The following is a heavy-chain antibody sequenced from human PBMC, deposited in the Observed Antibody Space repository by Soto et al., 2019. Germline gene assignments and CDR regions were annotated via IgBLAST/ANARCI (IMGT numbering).Heavy chain of an antibody. D-gene: IGHD1-1*01. CDR2: INPSGGST. V-gene: IGHV1-46*03. Sequence: GASVKVSWKASGYTFTSYYMHWVRQAPGQGLEWMGIINPSGGSTSYAQKFQGRVTMTRDTSTSTVYMELSSLRSEDTAVYYCALGEGRTVTTMVFDYWGQRILVTGSS. CDR3: ALGEGRTVTTMVFDY. CDR1: GYTFTSYY. J-gene: IGHJ4*02.